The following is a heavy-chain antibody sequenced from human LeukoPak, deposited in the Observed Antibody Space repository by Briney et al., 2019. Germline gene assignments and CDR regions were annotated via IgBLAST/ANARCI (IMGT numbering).Heavy chain of an antibody. Sequence: ASVKVSCKAFGCSFTSYFLHWVRQAPGQGLEWMGIINPGYDTTAYAQKFQGRVTMTRDTSTSTVYMEVICLRSEDTAVYYCARVRDYGDYNDAFDIWGQGTMVTVSS. V-gene: IGHV1-46*01. J-gene: IGHJ3*02. CDR3: ARVRDYGDYNDAFDI. D-gene: IGHD4-17*01. CDR1: GCSFTSYF. CDR2: INPGYDTT.